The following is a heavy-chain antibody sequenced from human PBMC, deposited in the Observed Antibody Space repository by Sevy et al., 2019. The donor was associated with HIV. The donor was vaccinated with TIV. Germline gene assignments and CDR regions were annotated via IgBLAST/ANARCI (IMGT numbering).Heavy chain of an antibody. V-gene: IGHV3-30-3*01. D-gene: IGHD3-22*01. CDR1: GFTFSSYA. CDR2: ISYDGSNK. CDR3: ARDSVAKHYYDSSDDAFDI. J-gene: IGHJ3*02. Sequence: GGSLRLSCAASGFTFSSYAMHWVRQAPGKGLEWVAVISYDGSNKYYADSVKGRFTISRENSKNTLYLQMNSLRAEDTAVYYCARDSVAKHYYDSSDDAFDIWGQGTMVTVSS.